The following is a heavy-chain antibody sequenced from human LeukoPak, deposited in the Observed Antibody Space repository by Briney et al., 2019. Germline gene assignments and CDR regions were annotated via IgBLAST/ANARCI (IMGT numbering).Heavy chain of an antibody. V-gene: IGHV4-39*02. CDR2: IYYSGST. D-gene: IGHD3-3*02. CDR1: GGSISSSSYY. Sequence: SETLSLTCTVSGGSISSSSYYWGWIRQPPGKGLEWIGSIYYSGSTYYNPSLKSRVTISVDTSKNQFSLKLSSVTAADTAVYYCAREDHFSAFDIWGQGTMVTVSS. CDR3: AREDHFSAFDI. J-gene: IGHJ3*02.